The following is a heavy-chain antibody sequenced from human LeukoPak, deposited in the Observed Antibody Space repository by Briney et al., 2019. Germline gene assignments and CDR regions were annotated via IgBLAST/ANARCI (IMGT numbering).Heavy chain of an antibody. CDR1: GGSISSGGYS. V-gene: IGHV4-30-2*01. CDR2: IYHSGST. Sequence: PSQTLSLTCAVSGGSISSGGYSWSWIRQPPGKGLEWIGYIYHSGSTYYYPSLKSRVTISVDRSKNQFSLKLSSVTAADTAVYYCARTSIAARRANAFDIWGQGTMVTVSS. CDR3: ARTSIAARRANAFDI. J-gene: IGHJ3*02. D-gene: IGHD6-6*01.